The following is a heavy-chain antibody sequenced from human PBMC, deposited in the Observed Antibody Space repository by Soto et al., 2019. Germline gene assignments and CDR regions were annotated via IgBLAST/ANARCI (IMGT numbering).Heavy chain of an antibody. CDR1: GFTVSSNY. CDR3: ARGDRRNYDILTGYYPAFDY. D-gene: IGHD3-9*01. CDR2: IYSGGST. J-gene: IGHJ4*02. Sequence: PGGSLRLSCAASGFTVSSNYMSWVSQAPGKGLEWVSVIYSGGSTYYADSVKGRFTISRDNSKNTLYLQMNSLRAEDTAVYYCARGDRRNYDILTGYYPAFDYWGQGTLVTVSS. V-gene: IGHV3-66*01.